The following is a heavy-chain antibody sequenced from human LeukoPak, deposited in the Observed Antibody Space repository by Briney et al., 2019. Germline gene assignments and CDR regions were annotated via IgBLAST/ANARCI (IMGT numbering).Heavy chain of an antibody. J-gene: IGHJ3*02. CDR2: ISCDGSNK. D-gene: IGHD2-15*01. V-gene: IGHV3-30*18. CDR1: GFTFSSYG. Sequence: GGSLRLSCAASGFTFSSYGMHWVRQAPGKGLEWVAFISCDGSNKYYADSVKGRFTISRDNSKNTLYLQMNSLRAEDTAVYYCAKELACSGGSCDFELGDACDIWGEGTMVTVSS. CDR3: AKELACSGGSCDFELGDACDI.